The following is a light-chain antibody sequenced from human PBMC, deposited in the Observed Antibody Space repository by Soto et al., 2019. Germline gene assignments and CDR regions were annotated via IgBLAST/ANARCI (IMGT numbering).Light chain of an antibody. CDR1: SSNIGAGYD. J-gene: IGLJ2*01. CDR3: QSYDSSLSASDVV. Sequence: QSVLTQPPSVSGAPGQRVTIYCTGSSSNIGAGYDVHWYQHLPGAAPKLLIYGNNNRPSGVPDRFSGSKSGTSASLAITGLQAEDEADYYCQSYDSSLSASDVVFGGGTKLTVL. V-gene: IGLV1-40*01. CDR2: GNN.